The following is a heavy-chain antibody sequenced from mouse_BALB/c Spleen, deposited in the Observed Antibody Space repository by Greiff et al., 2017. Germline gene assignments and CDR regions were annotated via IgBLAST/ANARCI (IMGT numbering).Heavy chain of an antibody. V-gene: IGHV2-9*02. CDR1: GFSLTGYG. CDR2: IWAGGST. D-gene: IGHD2-4*01. Sequence: VKLVESGPGLVAPSQSLSITCTVSGFSLTGYGVHWVRQPPGKGLEWLGVIWAGGSTNYNSALMFRLSISKDNSKSQVFLKMNSLQTDDTAMYYCAREYEYDEGAWFAYWGQGTLVTVSA. J-gene: IGHJ3*01. CDR3: AREYEYDEGAWFAY.